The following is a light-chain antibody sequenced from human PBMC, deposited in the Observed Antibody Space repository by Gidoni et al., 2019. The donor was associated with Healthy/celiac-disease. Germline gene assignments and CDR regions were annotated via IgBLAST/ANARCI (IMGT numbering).Light chain of an antibody. CDR3: QQYNSYPT. V-gene: IGKV1-5*03. Sequence: IQLPQSPSTLSASVGDRVTITCRASQSISSWLARYQQKPGKAPKLLIYKASSLESGVPSRFSGSGSGTEFTLTISSLQPDDFATYYCQQYNSYPTFGQGTKLEIK. CDR1: QSISSW. CDR2: KAS. J-gene: IGKJ2*01.